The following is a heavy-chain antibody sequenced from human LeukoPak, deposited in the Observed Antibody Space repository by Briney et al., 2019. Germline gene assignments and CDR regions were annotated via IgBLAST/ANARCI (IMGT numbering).Heavy chain of an antibody. CDR2: ISYDGGNN. CDR3: TTDLRWELRGDH. D-gene: IGHD1-26*01. J-gene: IGHJ4*02. V-gene: IGHV3-30-3*01. Sequence: GGSLRLSCAASGFTFSSYAMHWVRQAPGKGLEWVAVISYDGGNNYYADSVKGRFTISRDNSKNTLYLQMNSLRAEDTAVYYCTTDLRWELRGDHWGQGTLVTVSS. CDR1: GFTFSSYA.